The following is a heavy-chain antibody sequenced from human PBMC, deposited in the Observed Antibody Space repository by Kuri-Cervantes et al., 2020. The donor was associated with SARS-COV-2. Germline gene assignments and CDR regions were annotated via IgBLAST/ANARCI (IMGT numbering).Heavy chain of an antibody. V-gene: IGHV4-61*02. D-gene: IGHD5-12*01. CDR2: IYTSGST. J-gene: IGHJ4*02. Sequence: SETLSLTCTVSGGSISSGSYYWSWIRQPAGKGLEWIGRIYTSGSTNYNPSLKSQVTISVDTSKNQFSLKLSSVTAADTAVYYCAREAPLIRATIYRFDYPEGFDYWGQGALVTVSS. CDR3: AREAPLIRATIYRFDYPEGFDY. CDR1: GGSISSGSYY.